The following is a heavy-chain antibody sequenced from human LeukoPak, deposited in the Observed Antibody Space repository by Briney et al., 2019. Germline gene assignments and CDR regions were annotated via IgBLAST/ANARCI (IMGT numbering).Heavy chain of an antibody. CDR3: ARSQGIVVVPAAIPHDAFDI. D-gene: IGHD2-2*01. J-gene: IGHJ3*02. V-gene: IGHV3-30-3*01. CDR2: ISYDGSNK. Sequence: GGSLRLSCAASGFTFSSYAMHWVRQAPGKGLEWVAVISYDGSNKYYADSVKGRFTISRDNSKNTLYLQMNSLRAEDTAVYYCARSQGIVVVPAAIPHDAFDIWGQGTMVTVSS. CDR1: GFTFSSYA.